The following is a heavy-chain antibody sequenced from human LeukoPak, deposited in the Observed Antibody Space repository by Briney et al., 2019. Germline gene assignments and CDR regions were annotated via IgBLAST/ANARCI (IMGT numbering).Heavy chain of an antibody. V-gene: IGHV3-53*01. Sequence: GGSLRLSCAASGFIVSSNYMSWVRQAPGKGLEWVSLIYSSGNTYYADSVKGRFIISRDNTKNTLYLQMNSLRAEDTAVYYCARSYYYDSSGYPKRAFDIWGQGTMVTVSS. CDR3: ARSYYYDSSGYPKRAFDI. CDR1: GFIVSSNY. CDR2: IYSSGNT. D-gene: IGHD3-22*01. J-gene: IGHJ3*02.